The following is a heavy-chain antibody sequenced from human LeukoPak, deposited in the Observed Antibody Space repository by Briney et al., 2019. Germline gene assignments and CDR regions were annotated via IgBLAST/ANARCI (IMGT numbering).Heavy chain of an antibody. D-gene: IGHD3-3*01. V-gene: IGHV1-18*01. CDR1: GYTFTSYG. Sequence: ASVKVSCKASGYTFTSYGISWVRQAPGQGLEWMGWISAYNGNTNYAQKLQGRVTMTTDTSTSTAYMELRSLRPDDTAVYYCAREYYDFWSGYYTGYFDYWGQGTLVTVSS. CDR3: AREYYDFWSGYYTGYFDY. J-gene: IGHJ4*02. CDR2: ISAYNGNT.